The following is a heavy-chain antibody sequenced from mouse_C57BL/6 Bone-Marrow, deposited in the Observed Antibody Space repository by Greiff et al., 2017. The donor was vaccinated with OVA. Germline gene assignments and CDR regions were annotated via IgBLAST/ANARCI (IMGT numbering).Heavy chain of an antibody. D-gene: IGHD1-1*02. Sequence: EVKLEESGGGLVQPGGSLKLSCAASGFTFSDYYMYWVRQTPEKRLEWVAYISNGGGSTYYPDTVKGRFTISRDNAKNTLYLQMSRLKSEDTAMDYCARQGGYSAMDYWGQGTSVTVSS. V-gene: IGHV5-12*01. CDR3: ARQGGYSAMDY. J-gene: IGHJ4*01. CDR2: ISNGGGST. CDR1: GFTFSDYY.